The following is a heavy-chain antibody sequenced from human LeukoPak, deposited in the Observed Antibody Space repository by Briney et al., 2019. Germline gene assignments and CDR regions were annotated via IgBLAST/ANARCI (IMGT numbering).Heavy chain of an antibody. CDR3: ARVSAPGTSGWYFGY. J-gene: IGHJ4*02. D-gene: IGHD6-19*01. CDR1: GFNFRSYS. V-gene: IGHV3-21*01. Sequence: GGSLRLSCAASGFNFRSYSMNWVRQAPGKGLEWVSSISSSSTYIYYADSVKGRFTISRDNAKSSLYLQMNSLRAEDTAMYYCARVSAPGTSGWYFGYWGQGTLVTVSS. CDR2: ISSSSTYI.